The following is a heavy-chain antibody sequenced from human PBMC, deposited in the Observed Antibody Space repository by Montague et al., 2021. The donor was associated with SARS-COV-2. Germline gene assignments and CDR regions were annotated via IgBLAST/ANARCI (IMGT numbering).Heavy chain of an antibody. Sequence: SETLSLTCTVSGGSISSYYWSWIRQPPGKGLEWIGYIYYSGSTNYNPSLKSRVTISVDTSKNQFSLKLSSVTAAGTAVYYCARAIGSMYSSGWYYYYYGMDVWGQGTTVTVSS. CDR2: IYYSGST. V-gene: IGHV4-59*01. D-gene: IGHD6-19*01. J-gene: IGHJ6*02. CDR3: ARAIGSMYSSGWYYYYYGMDV. CDR1: GGSISSYY.